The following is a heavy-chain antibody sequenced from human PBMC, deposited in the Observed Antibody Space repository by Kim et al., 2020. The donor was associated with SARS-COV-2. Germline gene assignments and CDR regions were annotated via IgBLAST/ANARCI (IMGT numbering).Heavy chain of an antibody. CDR3: VRESYVVSSGYYFY. V-gene: IGHV3-74*03. CDR1: GFSVSSHG. Sequence: GGSLRLSCAASGFSVSSHGMHWVRQGPGKGLVWVSSIKSDGTVVSYADDLKGRVHISRDNAKKMLYLQLDGVRPEDTAVYYCVRESYVVSSGYYFY. D-gene: IGHD2-21*01. J-gene: IGHJ4*01. CDR2: IKSDGTVV.